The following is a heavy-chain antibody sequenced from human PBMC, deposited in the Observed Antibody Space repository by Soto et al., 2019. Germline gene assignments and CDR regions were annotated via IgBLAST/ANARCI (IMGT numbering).Heavy chain of an antibody. Sequence: PVGSLRLSCAASGFTFSDYYMSWIRQAPGKGLEWVSYISSSSSYTNYADSVKGRFTISRDNAKNSLYLQMNSLRAEDTAVYYCARGAGSGDFVGYYGMDVWGQGTTVTVSS. CDR2: ISSSSSYT. CDR1: GFTFSDYY. J-gene: IGHJ6*02. CDR3: ARGAGSGDFVGYYGMDV. V-gene: IGHV3-11*06. D-gene: IGHD3-10*01.